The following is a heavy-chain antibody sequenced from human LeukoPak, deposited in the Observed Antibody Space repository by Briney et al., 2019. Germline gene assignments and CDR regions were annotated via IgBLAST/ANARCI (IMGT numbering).Heavy chain of an antibody. D-gene: IGHD1-20*01. J-gene: IGHJ4*02. CDR1: GFTFSTYA. Sequence: PGGSLRLSCAAPGFTFSTYAMSWVRQAPGKGLEWVSTISSSGGTYYADSVKGRFTISRDNSKNTLYVQMNSLRGEDTAIYYCAKVGNNWNYFDYWGQGTLVTVSS. CDR2: ISSSGGT. CDR3: AKVGNNWNYFDY. V-gene: IGHV3-23*01.